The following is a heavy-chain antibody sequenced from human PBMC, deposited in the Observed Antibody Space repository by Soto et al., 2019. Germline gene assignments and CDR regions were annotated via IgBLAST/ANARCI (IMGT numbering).Heavy chain of an antibody. D-gene: IGHD3-22*01. Sequence: TLSLTCTVSGGSISSGGYYWSWIRQHPGKGLEWIGYIYYSGSTYYNPSLKSRVTISVDTSKNQFSLKLSSVTAADTAVYYCALDSSGYYDYFDYWGQGTLVTVSS. CDR3: ALDSSGYYDYFDY. V-gene: IGHV4-31*03. CDR2: IYYSGST. J-gene: IGHJ4*02. CDR1: GGSISSGGYY.